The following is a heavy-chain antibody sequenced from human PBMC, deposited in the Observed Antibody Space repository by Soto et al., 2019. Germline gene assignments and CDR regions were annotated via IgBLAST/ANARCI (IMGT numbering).Heavy chain of an antibody. CDR2: INPNSGGT. D-gene: IGHD3-22*01. CDR3: ARPTYDSSGYISAIDY. Sequence: ASVKVSCKASGYTFTGYYMHWVRQAPGQGLEWMGWINPNSGGTNYAQKFQGRVTMTRDTSISTAYMELSRLRSDDTAVYYCARPTYDSSGYISAIDYWGQGTLVTV. CDR1: GYTFTGYY. V-gene: IGHV1-2*02. J-gene: IGHJ4*02.